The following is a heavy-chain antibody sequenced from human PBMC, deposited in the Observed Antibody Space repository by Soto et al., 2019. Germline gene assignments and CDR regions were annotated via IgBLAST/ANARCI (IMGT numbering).Heavy chain of an antibody. CDR2: ISAYNGNT. CDR1: GYTFTSYG. D-gene: IGHD6-19*01. Sequence: ASVTVSCKASGYTFTSYGISWVRQAPGQGLEWMGWISAYNGNTNYAQKLQGRVTMTTDTSTSTAYMELRSLRSDDKAVYYCARGYSSGSPFDPWGQGTLVTVSS. J-gene: IGHJ5*02. CDR3: ARGYSSGSPFDP. V-gene: IGHV1-18*01.